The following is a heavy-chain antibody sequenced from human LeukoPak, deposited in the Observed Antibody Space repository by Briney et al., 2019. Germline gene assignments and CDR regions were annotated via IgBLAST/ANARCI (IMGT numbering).Heavy chain of an antibody. V-gene: IGHV4-4*02. J-gene: IGHJ4*02. Sequence: SGTLSLTCAVSGGSISSSNWWSWVRPPPGKGLEWIGEINHSGSTNYNPSLKSRVTISVDTSKNQFSLKLSSVTAADTAVYYCARSIAARRALDYWGQGTLVTVSS. CDR3: ARSIAARRALDY. CDR1: GGSISSSNW. CDR2: INHSGST. D-gene: IGHD6-6*01.